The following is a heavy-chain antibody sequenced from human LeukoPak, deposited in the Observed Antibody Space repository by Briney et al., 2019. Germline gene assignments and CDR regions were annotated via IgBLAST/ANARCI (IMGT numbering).Heavy chain of an antibody. CDR3: VRDLGSSWEMTYYYYYGMDV. V-gene: IGHV3-30*04. CDR2: ISYDGSNK. CDR1: GFTFSSYA. D-gene: IGHD6-13*01. Sequence: QPGGSLRLSCAASGFTFSSYAMHWVRQAPGKGLEWVAVISYDGSNKYYADSVKGRFTISRDNSKNTLYLQMNSLRAEDTAVYYCVRDLGSSWEMTYYYYYGMDVWGQGTTVTVSS. J-gene: IGHJ6*02.